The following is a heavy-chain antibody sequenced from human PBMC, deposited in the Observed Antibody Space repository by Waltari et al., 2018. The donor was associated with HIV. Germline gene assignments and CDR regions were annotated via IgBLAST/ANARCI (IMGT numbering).Heavy chain of an antibody. CDR1: GFGFSSYV. CDR2: RYYDGSSN. V-gene: IGHV3-30*18. Sequence: QVQLVKSGGGVVRPGRSLRLSCAASGFGFSSYVMHWVRQAPGKGLEWVAGRYYDGSSNYYADAVKCRFTISRDNSKNTLYVQMNSLRAWETAVYYCAKDYCVVVTAAGPVDPWGQGTLVTVSS. J-gene: IGHJ5*02. CDR3: AKDYCVVVTAAGPVDP. D-gene: IGHD2-21*02.